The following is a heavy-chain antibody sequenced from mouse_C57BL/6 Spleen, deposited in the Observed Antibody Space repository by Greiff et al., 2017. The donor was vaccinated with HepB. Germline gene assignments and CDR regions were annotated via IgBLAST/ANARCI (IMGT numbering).Heavy chain of an antibody. CDR2: INYDGSST. CDR3: ARERLRRDYYAMDY. Sequence: DVQLQESEGGLVQPGSSMKLSCTASGFTFSDYYMAWVRQVPEKGLEWVANINYDGSSTYYLDSLKSRFIISRDNAKNILYLQMSSLKSEDTATYYCARERLRRDYYAMDYWGQGTSVTVSS. CDR1: GFTFSDYY. D-gene: IGHD2-4*01. J-gene: IGHJ4*01. V-gene: IGHV5-16*01.